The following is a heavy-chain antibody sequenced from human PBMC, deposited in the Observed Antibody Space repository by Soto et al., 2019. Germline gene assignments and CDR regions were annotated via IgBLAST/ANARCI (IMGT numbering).Heavy chain of an antibody. D-gene: IGHD3-10*01. CDR1: GGSMIEYF. Sequence: LSLTFSVSGGSMIEYFWSWIRQSPGKGLEWIGYIYYLGSTDYNPSLKSRVTISVDTSKRQFSLRLTSVTAPDTAVYYCARDGYDGSGSPYPAYWGPGTQVTVSS. V-gene: IGHV4-59*01. J-gene: IGHJ4*02. CDR2: IYYLGST. CDR3: ARDGYDGSGSPYPAY.